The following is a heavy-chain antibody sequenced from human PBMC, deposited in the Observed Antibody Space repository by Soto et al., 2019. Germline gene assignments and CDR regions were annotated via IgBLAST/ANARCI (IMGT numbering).Heavy chain of an antibody. J-gene: IGHJ5*02. V-gene: IGHV3-11*06. CDR1: CFPFSNYY. CDR2: ISSSSSYT. CDR3: ARVVSNWFDP. D-gene: IGHD2-21*01. Sequence: SLRLSFAASCFPFSNYYMSWIRQAPGKGLEWVSYISSSSSYTNYADSVKGRFTISRDNAKNSLYLQMNSLRAEDTAVYYCARVVSNWFDPWGQGTLVTVSS.